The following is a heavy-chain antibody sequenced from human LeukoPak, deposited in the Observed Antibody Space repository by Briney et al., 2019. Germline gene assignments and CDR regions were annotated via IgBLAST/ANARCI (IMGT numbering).Heavy chain of an antibody. CDR1: GYTFTSYG. V-gene: IGHV1-18*01. Sequence: ASVKVSCKASGYTFTSYGISWVRQAPGQGLEWMGWISAYNGNTNYAQKLQGRVTMTTDTSTSTVYMELRSLRSDDTAVYYCARVPPYDSSGYRFDYWGQGTLVTVSS. J-gene: IGHJ4*02. CDR3: ARVPPYDSSGYRFDY. CDR2: ISAYNGNT. D-gene: IGHD3-22*01.